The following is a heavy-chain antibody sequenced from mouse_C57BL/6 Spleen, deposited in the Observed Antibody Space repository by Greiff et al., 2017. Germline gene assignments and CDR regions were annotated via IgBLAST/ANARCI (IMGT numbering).Heavy chain of an antibody. D-gene: IGHD1-1*01. Sequence: QVQLQQPGAELVRPGSSVKLSCKASGYTFTSYWMHWVKQRPIQGLEGIGNIDPSDSETHYNQKFKDKATLTVDKSTSTAYMQLSSLTSEDSAVYYCARRDYGSSYWYFDVWGTGTTVTVSS. CDR3: ARRDYGSSYWYFDV. CDR1: GYTFTSYW. J-gene: IGHJ1*03. V-gene: IGHV1-52*01. CDR2: IDPSDSET.